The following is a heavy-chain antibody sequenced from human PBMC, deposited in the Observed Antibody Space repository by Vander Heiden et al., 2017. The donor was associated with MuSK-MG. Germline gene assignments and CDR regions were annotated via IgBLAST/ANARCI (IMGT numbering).Heavy chain of an antibody. V-gene: IGHV3-30*02. CDR1: GFPFSSNG. CDR2: IRYDGSNK. CDR3: AKGAYYYDSSGYYTFDI. D-gene: IGHD3-22*01. J-gene: IGHJ3*02. Sequence: QVQLVESGGGVVQPGGSLRLSCAASGFPFSSNGMHWVRQAPGKGLEWVAFIRYDGSNKYYADSVKGRFTISRDNSKNTLYLQMNSLRAEDTAVYYCAKGAYYYDSSGYYTFDIWGQGTMVTVSS.